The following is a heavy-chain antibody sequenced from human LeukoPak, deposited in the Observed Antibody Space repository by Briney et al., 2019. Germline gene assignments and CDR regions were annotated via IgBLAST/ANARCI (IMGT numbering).Heavy chain of an antibody. Sequence: GASVKVSCKASGYTFTSYGISWVRQAPGQGLEWMGWISAYNGNTNYAQKLQGRVTMTTDTSTSTAYMELRSLRSDDTAVYYCARESGSPNLIYYYYYMDVWGKGTTVTVSS. D-gene: IGHD1-26*01. J-gene: IGHJ6*03. CDR3: ARESGSPNLIYYYYYMDV. CDR2: ISAYNGNT. CDR1: GYTFTSYG. V-gene: IGHV1-18*01.